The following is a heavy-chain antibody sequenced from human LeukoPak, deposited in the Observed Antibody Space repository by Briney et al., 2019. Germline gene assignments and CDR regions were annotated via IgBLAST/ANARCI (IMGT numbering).Heavy chain of an antibody. CDR3: ARVPGDSDV. CDR1: GGSFCGYY. Sequence: SETLSLTCAVYGGSFCGYYWSWIRQPPGKGLEWIGEINHSGSTNYNPSLKSRVTISVDTSKNQFPLKLSSVTAADTAVYYCARVPGDSDVWGKGTTVTVSS. J-gene: IGHJ6*04. CDR2: INHSGST. D-gene: IGHD2-21*01. V-gene: IGHV4-34*01.